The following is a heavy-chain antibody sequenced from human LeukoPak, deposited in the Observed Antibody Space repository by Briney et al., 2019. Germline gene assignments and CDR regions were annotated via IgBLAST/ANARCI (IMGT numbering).Heavy chain of an antibody. D-gene: IGHD1-1*01. J-gene: IGHJ3*02. CDR3: ARVGRRPYDAFDM. V-gene: IGHV1-46*04. Sequence: GASVKVSCKASGYTFTSHYMHWVRQAPGQGPEWMGRIDPSGGSASYTQKLQGRVTTTRDTSTSTIYMELSSLRSEDTAVYYCARVGRRPYDAFDMWGQGTMVTVSS. CDR2: IDPSGGSA. CDR1: GYTFTSHY.